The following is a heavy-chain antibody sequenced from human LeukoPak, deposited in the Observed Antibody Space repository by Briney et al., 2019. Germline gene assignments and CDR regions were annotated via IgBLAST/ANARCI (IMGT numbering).Heavy chain of an antibody. CDR3: ATYYYGSGSYYNWGYYYYYMDV. D-gene: IGHD3-10*01. CDR1: GGTFSSYA. CDR2: IIPIFGTA. Sequence: GASVRVSCKASGGTFSSYAISWVRQAPGQGLEWMGGIIPIFGTANYAQKFQGRVTITADESTSTAYMELSSLRSEDTAVYYCATYYYGSGSYYNWGYYYYYMDVWGKGTTVTISS. V-gene: IGHV1-69*01. J-gene: IGHJ6*03.